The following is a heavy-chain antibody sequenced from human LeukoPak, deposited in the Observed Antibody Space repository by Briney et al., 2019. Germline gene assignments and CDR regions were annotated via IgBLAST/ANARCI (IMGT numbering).Heavy chain of an antibody. CDR2: LSHAGNT. J-gene: IGHJ4*02. D-gene: IGHD2-2*01. CDR3: ARHNAPRRVGFDF. V-gene: IGHV4-39*01. Sequence: SETLSLTCTVSGVSITTTSYYWGWIRQPPGKGLEWVACLSHAGNTWYNPSLESRLSISVDTSKNQFSLKFSSVTAADTALYWCARHNAPRRVGFDFWGQGILVTVSS. CDR1: GVSITTTSYY.